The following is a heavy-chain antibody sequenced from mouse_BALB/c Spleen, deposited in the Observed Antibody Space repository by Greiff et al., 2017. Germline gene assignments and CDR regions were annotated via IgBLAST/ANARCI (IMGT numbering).Heavy chain of an antibody. Sequence: EVHLVESGGGLVQPGGSRKLSCAASGFTFSSFGMHWVRQAPEKGLEWVAYISSGSSTIYYADTVKGRFTISRDNPKNTLFLQMTSLRSEDTAMYYCARSGDGYPPWFAYWGQGTLVTVSA. V-gene: IGHV5-17*02. D-gene: IGHD2-3*01. CDR3: ARSGDGYPPWFAY. CDR1: GFTFSSFG. J-gene: IGHJ3*01. CDR2: ISSGSSTI.